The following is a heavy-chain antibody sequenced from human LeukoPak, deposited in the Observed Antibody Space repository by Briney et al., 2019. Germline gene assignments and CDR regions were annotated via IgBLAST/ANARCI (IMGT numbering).Heavy chain of an antibody. V-gene: IGHV4-59*01. J-gene: IGHJ4*02. D-gene: IGHD3-9*01. Sequence: TSETLSLTCTVSGGSISSYYWSWIRQPPGKGLEWIGYIYYSGSTNYNPSLKSRVTISVDTSKNQFSLKLSSVTAADTAVYYCARVRDDTAYYFDYWGQGTLVTVSS. CDR2: IYYSGST. CDR3: ARVRDDTAYYFDY. CDR1: GGSISSYY.